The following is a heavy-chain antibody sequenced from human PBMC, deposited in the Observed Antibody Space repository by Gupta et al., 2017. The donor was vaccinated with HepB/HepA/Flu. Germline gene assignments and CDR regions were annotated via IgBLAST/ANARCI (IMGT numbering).Heavy chain of an antibody. CDR2: ISSSGSTI. Sequence: EVQLVESGGGLVQPGGSLRLSCAASGFTFSSYEMNWVRQAPGKGLEWVSYISSSGSTIYYADSVKGRFTISRDNAKNSLYLQMNSLRAEDTAVYYCARGWVGEYGDYERGQGTLVTVSS. V-gene: IGHV3-48*03. D-gene: IGHD4-17*01. CDR3: ARGWVGEYGDYE. CDR1: GFTFSSYE. J-gene: IGHJ4*02.